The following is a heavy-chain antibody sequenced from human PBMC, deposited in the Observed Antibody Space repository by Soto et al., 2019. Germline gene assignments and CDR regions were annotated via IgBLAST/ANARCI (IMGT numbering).Heavy chain of an antibody. D-gene: IGHD3-3*01. V-gene: IGHV3-49*04. CDR2: IRSKAYGGTT. CDR3: LPYYDFWSGYRQNYYYGMDV. J-gene: IGHJ6*02. CDR1: GFTFGDYA. Sequence: GGSLRLSCTASGFTFGDYAMSWVRQAPGKGLEWVGFIRSKAYGGTTEYAASVKGRFTISRDGSKSIAYLQMNSLKTEDTAVYYCLPYYDFWSGYRQNYYYGMDVWGQGTTVTVSS.